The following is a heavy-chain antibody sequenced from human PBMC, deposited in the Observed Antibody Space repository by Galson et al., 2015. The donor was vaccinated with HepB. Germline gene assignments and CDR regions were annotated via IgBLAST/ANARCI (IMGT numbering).Heavy chain of an antibody. D-gene: IGHD3-22*01. CDR1: GYTFTSYG. Sequence: SVKVSCKASGYTFTSYGMHWVRQAPGQRLEWMGWISVGNGYTKYSQKFQGRVTITRDTSAGTAHMELSSLRSEDTAVYYCARVPGYYYDTSGHFDYWGQGTLVTVSS. CDR2: ISVGNGYT. J-gene: IGHJ4*02. V-gene: IGHV1-3*01. CDR3: ARVPGYYYDTSGHFDY.